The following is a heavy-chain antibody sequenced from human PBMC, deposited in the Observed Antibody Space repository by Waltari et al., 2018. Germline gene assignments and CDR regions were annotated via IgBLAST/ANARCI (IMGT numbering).Heavy chain of an antibody. CDR2: VVGSGSET. V-gene: IGHV3-23*01. CDR3: AKDLYTLPRVLQI. CDR1: GFTFNRNA. Sequence: EVQLLESGGALVQPGGSLRLACVTSGFTFNRNALSWVRQAPGKGGEGGSGVVGSGSETHYADSVEGRFTIYRDNAKNTLYLQMNSLRDDDTAVYSCAKDLYTLPRVLQIWGRGTMVTVSS. J-gene: IGHJ3*02. D-gene: IGHD3-16*01.